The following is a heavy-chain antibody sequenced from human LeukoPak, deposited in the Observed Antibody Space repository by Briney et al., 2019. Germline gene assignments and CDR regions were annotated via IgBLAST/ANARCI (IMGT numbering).Heavy chain of an antibody. CDR2: ISSSSTYI. J-gene: IGHJ4*02. Sequence: GGSLRLSCAASGFTFSSYWMHWVRQAPGKGLVWVSSISSSSTYIYYADSVKGRFTISRDNAKNSLYLQMNSLRAEDTAEYYCARDGERGELSLYMDYWGQGTLVTVSS. V-gene: IGHV3-21*01. CDR1: GFTFSSYW. CDR3: ARDGERGELSLYMDY. D-gene: IGHD3-16*02.